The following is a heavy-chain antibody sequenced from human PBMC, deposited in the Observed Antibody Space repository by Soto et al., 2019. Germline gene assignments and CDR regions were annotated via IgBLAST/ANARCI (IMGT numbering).Heavy chain of an antibody. CDR3: AKDQAAGGTISRYFQN. D-gene: IGHD6-13*01. CDR2: ISGDGGST. Sequence: GGSLRLSCAASGFTFSSYPMSWVRQAPGKGLEWVAAISGDGGSTYYADSVKGRFTISRDNSKNTLYLQLNSLRAEDTALYYCAKDQAAGGTISRYFQNWGQGTLVTVSS. J-gene: IGHJ1*01. V-gene: IGHV3-23*01. CDR1: GFTFSSYP.